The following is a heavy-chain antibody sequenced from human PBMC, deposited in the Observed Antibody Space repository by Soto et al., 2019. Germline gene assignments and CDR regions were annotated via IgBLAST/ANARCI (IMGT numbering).Heavy chain of an antibody. CDR2: IYYSGST. J-gene: IGHJ4*02. CDR1: GGSISSSSYY. V-gene: IGHV4-39*01. Sequence: QLQLQESGPGLVKPSETLSLTCTVSGGSISSSSYYWGWLRQPPGKGLEWIGSIYYSGSTYYNPSLKSRVTISVDTSKNQFSLKLSSVTAADTAVYYCARQPIVATIKGGDYWGQGTLVTVSS. D-gene: IGHD5-12*01. CDR3: ARQPIVATIKGGDY.